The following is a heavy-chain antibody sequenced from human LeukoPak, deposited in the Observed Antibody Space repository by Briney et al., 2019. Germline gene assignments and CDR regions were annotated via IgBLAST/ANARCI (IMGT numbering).Heavy chain of an antibody. J-gene: IGHJ6*03. CDR1: GGTFSSYA. CDR3: ARGTRYDILTGHGGTYMDV. D-gene: IGHD3-9*01. V-gene: IGHV1-69*05. CDR2: IIPIFGTA. Sequence: ASVKVSCKASGGTFSSYAISWVRQAPGQGLEWMGGIIPIFGTANYAQKFQGRVTITTDESTSTAYMELSSLRSEDTAVYYCARGTRYDILTGHGGTYMDVWGKGTTVTVSS.